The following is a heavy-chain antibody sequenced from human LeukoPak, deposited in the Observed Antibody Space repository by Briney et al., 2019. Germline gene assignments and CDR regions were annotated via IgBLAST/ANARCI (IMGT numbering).Heavy chain of an antibody. CDR3: ARFYDTAMVADQYFPN. D-gene: IGHD5-18*01. CDR1: GYTFTSYY. Sequence: GASVKVSCKASGYTFTSYYMHWVRQAPGQGLEWMGIINPSGGSTSYAQKFQGRVTMTRDMSTSTVYMELSSLRSEDTAVYYCARFYDTAMVADQYFPNWGQGTLVTVSS. J-gene: IGHJ4*02. CDR2: INPSGGST. V-gene: IGHV1-46*01.